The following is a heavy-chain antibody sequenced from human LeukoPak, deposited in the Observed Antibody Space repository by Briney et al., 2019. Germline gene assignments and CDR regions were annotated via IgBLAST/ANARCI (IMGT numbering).Heavy chain of an antibody. CDR2: IKQDGSEK. V-gene: IGHV3-7*01. CDR1: GLTLSSYW. D-gene: IGHD2-15*01. J-gene: IGHJ4*02. CDR3: AKLVVVIGTIDYFDY. Sequence: GGSLRLSCAASGLTLSSYWMDWVRQAPGKGLEWVANIKQDGSEKYYVDSVKGRFTISRDNAKNSLYLQMNSLRAEDTAVYYCAKLVVVIGTIDYFDYWGQGTLVTVSS.